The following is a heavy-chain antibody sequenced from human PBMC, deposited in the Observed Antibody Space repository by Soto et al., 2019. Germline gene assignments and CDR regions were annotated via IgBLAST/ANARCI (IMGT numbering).Heavy chain of an antibody. CDR1: GYSISSGYY. J-gene: IGHJ4*02. CDR3: ASRDPGTSVDY. D-gene: IGHD1-7*01. Sequence: PSETLSLTCAVSGYSISSGYYWGWIRQPPGQGLEWIGRIYHSGSTYYNPSLKSRVTISLDTSKNQFSLKVTSLTAADTAVYYCASRDPGTSVDYWGQGTLVTVSS. CDR2: IYHSGST. V-gene: IGHV4-38-2*01.